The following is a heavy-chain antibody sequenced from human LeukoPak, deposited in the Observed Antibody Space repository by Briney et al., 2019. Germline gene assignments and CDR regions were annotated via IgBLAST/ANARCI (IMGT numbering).Heavy chain of an antibody. CDR1: GGSISSSSYY. J-gene: IGHJ5*02. V-gene: IGHV4-39*01. Sequence: SETLSLTCTVPGGSISSSSYYWGWIRQPPGKGLEWIGSIYYSGSTYYNPSLKSRVTISVGTSKNQFSLKLSSVTAADTAVYYCARVSCSGGSCPFGSWFDPWGQGTLVIVSS. CDR3: ARVSCSGGSCPFGSWFDP. CDR2: IYYSGST. D-gene: IGHD2-15*01.